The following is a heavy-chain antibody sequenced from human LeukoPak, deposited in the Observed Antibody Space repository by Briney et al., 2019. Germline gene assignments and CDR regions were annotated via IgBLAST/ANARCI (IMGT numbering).Heavy chain of an antibody. CDR1: GFTFSSYA. V-gene: IGHV3-23*01. J-gene: IGHJ4*02. CDR2: ITGSGGST. D-gene: IGHD3-22*01. CDR3: AKDRGRYYDSSGHHWGYYFDS. Sequence: GGSLRLSCAASGFTFSSYAMSWVRQAPGKGLEWVSTITGSGGSTYYADSVKGRFTISRDNSKNTLYLQMSSLRVEDTAVYYCAKDRGRYYDSSGHHWGYYFDSWGQGILVTVST.